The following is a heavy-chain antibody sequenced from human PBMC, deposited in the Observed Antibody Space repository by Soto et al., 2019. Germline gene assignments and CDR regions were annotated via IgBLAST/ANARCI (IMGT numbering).Heavy chain of an antibody. CDR1: GFTVSSNY. D-gene: IGHD4-17*01. V-gene: IGHV3-66*01. CDR3: AREGHDYGDYVGAFDS. CDR2: IYSGGST. Sequence: EVQLVESGGGLVQPGGSLRLSCAASGFTVSSNYMSWVRQAPGKGLEWVSVIYSGGSTYYADSVKGRFTISRDNSKNTLYLQMNSLRAEDTAVYYCAREGHDYGDYVGAFDSWGQGAMVTVSS. J-gene: IGHJ3*02.